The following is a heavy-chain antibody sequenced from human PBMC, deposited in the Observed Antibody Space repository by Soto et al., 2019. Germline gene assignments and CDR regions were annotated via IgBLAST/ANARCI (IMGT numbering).Heavy chain of an antibody. J-gene: IGHJ4*02. CDR1: GFKFSSAI. Sequence: QVQLVESGGGLVQPGRSLRLYCAASGFKFSSAIMHWVRQAPGKGLEWVALASLDQTYKSYAESVKGRFTVSRDDSRNTLYLQMNSLRPDDTAMYYCARAMRPSPFDYWDQGTLVTVSS. CDR2: ASLDQTYK. CDR3: ARAMRPSPFDY. V-gene: IGHV3-30*03.